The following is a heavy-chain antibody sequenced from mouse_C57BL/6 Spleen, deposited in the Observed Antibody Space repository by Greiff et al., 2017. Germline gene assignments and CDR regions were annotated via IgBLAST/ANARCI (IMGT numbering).Heavy chain of an antibody. CDR1: GYTFTSFW. CDR2: IHPSDSDT. D-gene: IGHD2-5*01. J-gene: IGHJ3*01. V-gene: IGHV1-74*01. CDR3: AIRSNYVDWFAN. Sequence: VQLQQPGAELVKPGASVKVSCKASGYTFTSFWMHWVKQRPGQGLEWIGRIHPSDSDTNYNQKFKGKAALTVDKSSSNTYMQLNSLTYEDSAVYYCAIRSNYVDWFANWGQETLVTVSA.